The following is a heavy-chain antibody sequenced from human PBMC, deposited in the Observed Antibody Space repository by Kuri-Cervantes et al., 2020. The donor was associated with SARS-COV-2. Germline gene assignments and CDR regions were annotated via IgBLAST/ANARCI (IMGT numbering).Heavy chain of an antibody. CDR2: LDTSGTT. D-gene: IGHD3-10*01. V-gene: IGHV4-61*10. CDR3: ARDKDGSGSLWFDP. CDR1: GVSVSHGTYS. Sequence: SETLSLTCAVSGVSVSHGTYSWSWIRQPAGKGLEWIGHLDTSGTTTYNPSLKSRVTISLDTSKNHVSLRLSSVTAADTAVYYCARDKDGSGSLWFDPWGQGTLVTVSS. J-gene: IGHJ5*02.